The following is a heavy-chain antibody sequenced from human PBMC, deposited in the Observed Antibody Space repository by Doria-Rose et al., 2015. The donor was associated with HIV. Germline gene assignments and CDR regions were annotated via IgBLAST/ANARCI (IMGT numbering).Heavy chain of an antibody. J-gene: IGHJ4*02. CDR1: GVSLSSPGMG. CDR3: ARIKSSRWYHKYYFDF. D-gene: IGHD6-13*01. CDR2: IFSDGER. Sequence: SGPALVKPTETLTLTCTVSGVSLSSPGMGVSWIRQPPGKALEWLANIFSDGERSYKTSLKSRLTISRGTSKSQVVLTMTDMDPVDTVTYYCARIKSSRWYHKYYFDFWGQGTLVIVSA. V-gene: IGHV2-26*01.